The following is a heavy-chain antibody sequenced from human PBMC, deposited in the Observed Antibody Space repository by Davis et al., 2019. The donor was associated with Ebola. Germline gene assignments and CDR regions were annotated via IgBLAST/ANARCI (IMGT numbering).Heavy chain of an antibody. Sequence: PGGSLRLSCAASGFTVSSNYMSWVRQAAGEGLEWVSILEMGGFTNYAVSVRGRFTMSRDNSKNTIYLHMDSLRVEDTAIYYCAKYNGNAYFDYWGQGTLVAVSS. CDR1: GFTVSSNY. J-gene: IGHJ4*02. CDR2: LEMGGFT. V-gene: IGHV3-53*01. CDR3: AKYNGNAYFDY. D-gene: IGHD1-20*01.